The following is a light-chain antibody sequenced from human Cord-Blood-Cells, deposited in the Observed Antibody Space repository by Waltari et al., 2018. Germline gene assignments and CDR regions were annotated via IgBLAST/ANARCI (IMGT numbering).Light chain of an antibody. CDR3: CSYAGSYTLYV. Sequence: QSALTQPASVSGSPGQSLTISCTGTSSDVGGYNYVSWYQQHPGNAPKLMIYDVSKRPSGVSNRFSGSKSGNTASLTISGLQAEDEADYYCCSYAGSYTLYVFGTGTKVTVL. CDR1: SSDVGGYNY. J-gene: IGLJ1*01. V-gene: IGLV2-14*01. CDR2: DVS.